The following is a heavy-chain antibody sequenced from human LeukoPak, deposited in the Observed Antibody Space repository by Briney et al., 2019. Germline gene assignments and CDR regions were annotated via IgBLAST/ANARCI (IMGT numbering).Heavy chain of an antibody. Sequence: ASVKVSCKASGYTFTSYYMHWVRQAPGQGLEWMGIINPSGGSTGYAQKFQGRVTMTRDTSTSTVYMELSSLRSEDTAVYYCARDRALVLRYLGVEYGMDVWGQGTTVTVSS. CDR3: ARDRALVLRYLGVEYGMDV. CDR2: INPSGGST. J-gene: IGHJ6*02. CDR1: GYTFTSYY. V-gene: IGHV1-46*01. D-gene: IGHD3-9*01.